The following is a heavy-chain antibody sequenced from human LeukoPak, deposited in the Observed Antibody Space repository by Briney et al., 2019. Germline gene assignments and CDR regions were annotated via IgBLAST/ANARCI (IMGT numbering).Heavy chain of an antibody. CDR2: IYHSGST. CDR1: GYSITSGYY. D-gene: IGHD3-22*01. CDR3: ARARWGYDSSGYLGANYYFDY. Sequence: PSETLSLTCAVSGYSITSGYYWGWIRQPPGKGLEWIGSIYHSGSTYYNPSLKSRVTISVDTSKNQFSLKLSSVTAADTAVYYCARARWGYDSSGYLGANYYFDYWGQGTLVTVSS. V-gene: IGHV4-38-2*01. J-gene: IGHJ4*02.